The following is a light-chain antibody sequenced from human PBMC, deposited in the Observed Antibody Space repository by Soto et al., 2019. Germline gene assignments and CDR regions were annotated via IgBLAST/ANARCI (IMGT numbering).Light chain of an antibody. CDR2: GSS. J-gene: IGKJ4*01. Sequence: EIVMTQSPATLSVSPGDRGTLSCRARPTVNSYVAWYQHKSGQAPRLLIYGSSTRATGIPDRFSGSGSGTDFTLTITSLEAEDVAVYYCQQYCNPVTFGGGTKVDIK. V-gene: IGKV3-15*01. CDR3: QQYCNPVT. CDR1: PTVNSY.